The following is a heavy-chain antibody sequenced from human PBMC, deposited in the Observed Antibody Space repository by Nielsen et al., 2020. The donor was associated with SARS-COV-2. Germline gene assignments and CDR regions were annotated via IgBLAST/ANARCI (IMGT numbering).Heavy chain of an antibody. CDR1: GGSISRYY. CDR2: VNYSGST. CDR3: AREHYYDSSGYYLDAFDI. J-gene: IGHJ3*02. D-gene: IGHD3-22*01. V-gene: IGHV4-59*12. Sequence: SETLSLTCTVSGGSISRYYWSWIRQSPGKGLEWIGYVNYSGSTYYNPSLKSRVTISVDTSKNQFSLKLSSVTAADTALYYCAREHYYDSSGYYLDAFDIWGQGTMVTVSS.